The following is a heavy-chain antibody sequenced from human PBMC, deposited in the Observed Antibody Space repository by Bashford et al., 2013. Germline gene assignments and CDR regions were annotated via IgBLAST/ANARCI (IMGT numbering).Heavy chain of an antibody. CDR1: GYNFDSYL. CDR3: ARRHHAMDV. J-gene: IGHJ6*02. Sequence: ESLKISCAASGYNFDSYLIGWVRQMPGKGLEWMGIFDPGDSDIRYTPSFQGQVTISADKSLNTVYLQWSSLKVSDTAMYYCARRHHAMDVWGQGTMVTVSS. CDR2: FDPGDSDI. V-gene: IGHV5-51*01.